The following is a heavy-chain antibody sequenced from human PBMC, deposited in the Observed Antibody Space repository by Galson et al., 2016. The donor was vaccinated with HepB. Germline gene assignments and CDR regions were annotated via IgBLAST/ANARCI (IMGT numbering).Heavy chain of an antibody. Sequence: SLRLSCAASGFTFSNYAMSWVRQAPGKGLEWVSLVSGSGGTTYYVDSVKGRSTISRDNSKNTLYLQMDSLRAEDTAVYYCAKCLGSPYYIDHWGQGTLVTVSS. CDR2: VSGSGGTT. D-gene: IGHD7-27*01. V-gene: IGHV3-23*01. J-gene: IGHJ4*02. CDR3: AKCLGSPYYIDH. CDR1: GFTFSNYA.